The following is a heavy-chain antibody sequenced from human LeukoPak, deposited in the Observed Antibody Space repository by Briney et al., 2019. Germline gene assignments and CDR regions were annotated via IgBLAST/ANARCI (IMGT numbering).Heavy chain of an antibody. J-gene: IGHJ4*01. CDR2: IKQDGGEK. Sequence: GGSLRLSCAASGFTFSSYWMTWVRQAPGKGLEWVASIKQDGGEKSYVDSVKGRFTISRDNAKNSLYLQMSSLRAEDTAVYYCARDGTAAGLYFDLWGQGTLVTVSS. V-gene: IGHV3-7*01. CDR1: GFTFSSYW. D-gene: IGHD6-13*01. CDR3: ARDGTAAGLYFDL.